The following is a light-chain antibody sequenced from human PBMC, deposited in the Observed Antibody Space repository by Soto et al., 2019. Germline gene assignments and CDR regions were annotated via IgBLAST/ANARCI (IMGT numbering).Light chain of an antibody. CDR2: EVS. V-gene: IGLV2-8*01. Sequence: QSALTQPPSASLSPGQSVTTSCTGTSSDVGGYNYVSWYQQHPGKAPKLMIYEVSERPSGVPDRFSGSKSSNTASLTVSGLQAEDEADYYCSSYAGSNNFVFGTGTKVTVL. CDR3: SSYAGSNNFV. CDR1: SSDVGGYNY. J-gene: IGLJ1*01.